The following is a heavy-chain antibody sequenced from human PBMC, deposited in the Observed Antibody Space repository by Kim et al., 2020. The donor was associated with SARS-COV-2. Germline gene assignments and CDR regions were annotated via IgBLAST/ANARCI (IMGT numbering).Heavy chain of an antibody. CDR3: SKNHPSSCLPTFYS. Sequence: GGSLRLSCAASGFTFSRYSMSWVRQAPGKGPEWIAAVNNSGNTYYANSSKSRFTVSRNNNSNTLDLQLNSLTTEDTALYFFSKNHPSSCLPTFYSLGQGT. J-gene: IGHJ4*02. CDR2: VNNSGNT. D-gene: IGHD2-2*01. V-gene: IGHV3-23*01. CDR1: GFTFSRYS.